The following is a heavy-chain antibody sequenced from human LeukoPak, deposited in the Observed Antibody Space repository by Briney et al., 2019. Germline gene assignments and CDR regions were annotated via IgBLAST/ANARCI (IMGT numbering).Heavy chain of an antibody. J-gene: IGHJ4*02. V-gene: IGHV3-11*01. CDR2: ISRSGSTI. Sequence: GGSLRLSCAASGFTFSDYYMSWIRQAPGKGLEWVSYISRSGSTIYYADSLKGRFTISRDNAKNTLYLQMNSLRAEDTAVYYCARDLFQAWFDYWGQGTLVTVSS. CDR3: ARDLFQAWFDY. CDR1: GFTFSDYY.